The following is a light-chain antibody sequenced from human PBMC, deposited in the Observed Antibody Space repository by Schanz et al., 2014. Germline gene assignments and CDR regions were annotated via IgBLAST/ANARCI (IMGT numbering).Light chain of an antibody. J-gene: IGKJ4*01. CDR2: GAS. CDR3: QQGHSFPLS. Sequence: EIVLTQSPGTLSLSPGEGATLSCRASQSISSDYLAWYQHKPGQAPRLLIHGASTRATGVPVRFSGSGSATEFTLTISSLQPEDFATDYCQQGHSFPLSFGGGTKVEIK. CDR1: QSISSDY. V-gene: IGKV3-20*01.